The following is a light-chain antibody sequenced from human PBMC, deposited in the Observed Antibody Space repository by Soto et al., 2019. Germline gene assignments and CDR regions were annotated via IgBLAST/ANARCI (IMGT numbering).Light chain of an antibody. Sequence: QSALTQPRSVSGSPGQSVTISCTGTSSDVGGYNYVSWYQQHPDKAPKLMIYDVSKRPSGVPDRFSGPKSGNTASLTISGLQAEDEADYYCCSYAGSSAVVFGGGTKLTVL. V-gene: IGLV2-11*01. CDR3: CSYAGSSAVV. J-gene: IGLJ2*01. CDR2: DVS. CDR1: SSDVGGYNY.